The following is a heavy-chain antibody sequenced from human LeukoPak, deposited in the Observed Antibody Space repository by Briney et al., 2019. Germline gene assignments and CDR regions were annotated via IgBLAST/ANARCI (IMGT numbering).Heavy chain of an antibody. V-gene: IGHV3-48*01. CDR2: ISCTSDTI. J-gene: IGHJ4*02. CDR3: AKGSMVATLGGPDY. CDR1: GFTFSSYS. Sequence: GGSLRLSCAASGFTFSSYSMNWVRQAPGKGLEWVSYISCTSDTIYYADSVKGRFTISRDNSKNTLYLQMNSLRAEDTAVYYCAKGSMVATLGGPDYWGQGTLVTVSS. D-gene: IGHD5-12*01.